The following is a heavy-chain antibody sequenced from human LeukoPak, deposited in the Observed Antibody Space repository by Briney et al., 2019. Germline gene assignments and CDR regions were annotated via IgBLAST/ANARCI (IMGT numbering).Heavy chain of an antibody. CDR1: GFTFSDYY. J-gene: IGHJ4*02. D-gene: IGHD5-24*01. CDR3: AKDSVKRWLQSTFDY. CDR2: ISGSGGST. Sequence: SGGSLRLSCAASGFTFSDYYMSWIRQAPGKGLEWVSAISGSGGSTYYADSVKGRFTISRDNSKNTLYLQMNSLRAEDTAVYYCAKDSVKRWLQSTFDYWGQGTLVTVSS. V-gene: IGHV3-23*01.